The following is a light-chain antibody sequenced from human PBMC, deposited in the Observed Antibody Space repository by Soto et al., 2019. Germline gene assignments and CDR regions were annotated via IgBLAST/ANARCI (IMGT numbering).Light chain of an antibody. J-gene: IGLJ1*01. V-gene: IGLV2-23*02. CDR3: CSYAGNRTYV. CDR1: SSDVGNYNL. CDR2: EVS. Sequence: QSVLTQPASVSGSSGQSISISCTGTSSDVGNYNLVSWYQQHPGKAPKVMIYEVSQRPSGVSNRFSASKSGNTASLTISGLQAEDEADYYCCSYAGNRTYVFGSGTKVTVL.